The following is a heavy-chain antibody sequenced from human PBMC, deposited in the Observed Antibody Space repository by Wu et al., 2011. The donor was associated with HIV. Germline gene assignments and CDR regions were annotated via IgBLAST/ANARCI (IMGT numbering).Heavy chain of an antibody. CDR2: VDPEDGKT. V-gene: IGHV1-69-2*01. Sequence: EVQLVQSGAEMKKPGATVKISCKVSGYTFTDFYIHWVQQAPGKGLEWMGLVDPEDGKTIYAENFQGRVTISADTSTNTAYMELSSLRSDDTAIYYCATGLRHDNGDSHVVNDSWGQGTLVTVSS. CDR3: ATGLRHDNGDSHVVNDS. CDR1: GYTFTDFY. D-gene: IGHD1-1*01. J-gene: IGHJ5*01.